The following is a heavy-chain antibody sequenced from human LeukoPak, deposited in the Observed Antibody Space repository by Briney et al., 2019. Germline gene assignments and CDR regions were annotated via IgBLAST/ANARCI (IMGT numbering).Heavy chain of an antibody. J-gene: IGHJ4*02. D-gene: IGHD3-22*01. CDR2: INPNSGGT. V-gene: IGHV1-2*06. CDR1: GYTFTGYY. Sequence: ASVKVFCKASGYTFTGYYMHWVRQAPGQGLEWMGRINPNSGGTNYAQKFQGRVTMTRDTSISTAYMELSRLRSDDTAVYYCARSSGYYETLDYWGQGTLVTVSS. CDR3: ARSSGYYETLDY.